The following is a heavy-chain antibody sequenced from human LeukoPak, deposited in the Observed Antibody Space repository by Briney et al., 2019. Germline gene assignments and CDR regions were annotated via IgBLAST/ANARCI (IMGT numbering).Heavy chain of an antibody. CDR3: ARQAIAGWNWFDP. J-gene: IGHJ5*02. D-gene: IGHD3-22*01. V-gene: IGHV4-59*08. CDR2: IYYSGST. CDR1: GGSFSGYY. Sequence: SETLSLTCAVYGGSFSGYYWSWIRQPPGKGLEWIGYIYYSGSTNYNPSLKSRVTISVDTSKNQFSLKLSSVTAADTAVYYCARQAIAGWNWFDPWGQGTLVTVSS.